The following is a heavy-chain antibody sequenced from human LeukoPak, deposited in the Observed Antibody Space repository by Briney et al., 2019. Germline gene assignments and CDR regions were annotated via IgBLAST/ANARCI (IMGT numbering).Heavy chain of an antibody. CDR2: ITHNGGTQ. D-gene: IGHD1-26*01. V-gene: IGHV3-30-3*01. CDR1: GFTFGNYA. CDR3: ARDAQSGAFSDFDY. Sequence: GGSLRLSCEAPGFTFGNYAIHWVRQVPGEGLEWVAIITHNGGTQYYADSVKGRFTISRDNSQSTVFLQMNSLRPEDTAVYYCARDAQSGAFSDFDYWGQGTLVTVSS. J-gene: IGHJ4*02.